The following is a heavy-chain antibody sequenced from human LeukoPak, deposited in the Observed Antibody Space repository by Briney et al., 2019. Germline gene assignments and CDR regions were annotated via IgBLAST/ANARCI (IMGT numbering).Heavy chain of an antibody. Sequence: ASVKVSCKASGYTFTGYYMHWVRQAPGQGLEWMGWINPNSGGTNYAQKLQGRVTMTTDTSTSTAYMELRSLRSDDTAVYYCARARRYYYDSSGLGAFDIWGQGTMVTVSS. CDR1: GYTFTGYY. CDR3: ARARRYYYDSSGLGAFDI. CDR2: INPNSGGT. V-gene: IGHV1-2*02. J-gene: IGHJ3*02. D-gene: IGHD3-22*01.